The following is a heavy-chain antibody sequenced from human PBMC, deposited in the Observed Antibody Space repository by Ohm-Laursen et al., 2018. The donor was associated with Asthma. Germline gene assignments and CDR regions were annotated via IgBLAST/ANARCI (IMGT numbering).Heavy chain of an antibody. J-gene: IGHJ4*02. D-gene: IGHD5-12*01. CDR2: ISSSGSTI. V-gene: IGHV3-11*01. CDR3: ARVGYSGTPGDY. Sequence: SLRLSCTASGFTFSDYYMSWIRQAPGKGLEWVSYISSSGSTIYYADSVKGRFTISRDNAKNSLYLQMNSLRAEDTAMYYCARVGYSGTPGDYWGQGTLVTVSS. CDR1: GFTFSDYY.